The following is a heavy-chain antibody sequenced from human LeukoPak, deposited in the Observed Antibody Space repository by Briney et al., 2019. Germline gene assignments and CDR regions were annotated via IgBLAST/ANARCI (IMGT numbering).Heavy chain of an antibody. D-gene: IGHD2-15*01. CDR2: IYSGGNT. CDR1: GFTVSSHY. Sequence: GGSLRLSCAASGFTVSSHYMRWVRQAPGKGLEWVSVIYSGGNTYYADSVKGRFTISRDNSKNTLYLQMNSLRAEDTAVYYCASLPYSAPFSFDYWGQGTLVTVSS. V-gene: IGHV3-53*01. CDR3: ASLPYSAPFSFDY. J-gene: IGHJ4*02.